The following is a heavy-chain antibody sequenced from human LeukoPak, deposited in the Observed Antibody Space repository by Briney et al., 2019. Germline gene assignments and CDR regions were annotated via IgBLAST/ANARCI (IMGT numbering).Heavy chain of an antibody. CDR1: GGTFSSYA. CDR2: IIPIFGTA. J-gene: IGHJ6*03. Sequence: SVKVSCKASGGTFSSYAISWVRQAPGQGLEWMGEIIPIFGTANYAQKFQGRVTITTDESTSTAYMELSSLRSEDTAVYYCASQDIVVVVAAPGDYYYMDVWGKGTTVTVSS. D-gene: IGHD2-15*01. V-gene: IGHV1-69*05. CDR3: ASQDIVVVVAAPGDYYYMDV.